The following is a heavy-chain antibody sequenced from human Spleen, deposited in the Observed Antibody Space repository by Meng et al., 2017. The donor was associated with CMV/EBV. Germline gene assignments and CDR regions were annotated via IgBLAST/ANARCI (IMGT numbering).Heavy chain of an antibody. Sequence: SLKISCAASGFTFSSYGMHWVRQTPGEGLEWVSGISGNTGFIGYADSVKGRFTISRDNAKKTLSLQINTLRPEDTALYYCTKGGGERVTFDAMDVWGQGTTVTVSS. CDR1: GFTFSSYG. CDR2: ISGNTGFI. J-gene: IGHJ6*02. V-gene: IGHV3-9*01. D-gene: IGHD2-21*02. CDR3: TKGGGERVTFDAMDV.